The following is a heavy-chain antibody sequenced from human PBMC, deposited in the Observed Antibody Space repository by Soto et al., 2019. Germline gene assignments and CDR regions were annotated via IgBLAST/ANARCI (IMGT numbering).Heavy chain of an antibody. V-gene: IGHV3-23*01. D-gene: IGHD2-21*02. CDR1: GFTFSSYA. CDR3: AYSGSSWHVVTARHFDY. CDR2: ISGSGGST. J-gene: IGHJ4*02. Sequence: GGSLRLSCAASGFTFSSYAMSWVRQAPGKGLEWVSAISGSGGSTYYADSVKGRFTISRDNSKNTLYLQMNSLRSEDTAVYYCAYSGSSWHVVTARHFDYWGQGTLVTVSS.